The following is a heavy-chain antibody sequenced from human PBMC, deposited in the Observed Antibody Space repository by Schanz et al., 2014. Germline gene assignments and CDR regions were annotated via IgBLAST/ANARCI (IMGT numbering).Heavy chain of an antibody. D-gene: IGHD2-2*01. CDR3: ARGGFFDSTSFDS. V-gene: IGHV1-8*01. CDR1: GYTFTSYD. CDR2: MNSKTGNT. Sequence: QLMQSGSEVRKPGASVKVSCKASGYTFTSYDINWVRQATGQGLEWMGWMNSKTGNTGYAQRFQGRVTMTRNTSITTAYLELSSLRSGDTAVYYCARGGFFDSTSFDSWGQGTLVTVSS. J-gene: IGHJ4*02.